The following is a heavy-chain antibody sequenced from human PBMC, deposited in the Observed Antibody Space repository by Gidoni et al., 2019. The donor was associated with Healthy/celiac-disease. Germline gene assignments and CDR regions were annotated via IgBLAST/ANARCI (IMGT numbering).Heavy chain of an antibody. J-gene: IGHJ4*02. D-gene: IGHD5-18*01. CDR2: IYWNEDK. CDR1: GFSLSTSGVG. Sequence: QITLKESGPTLVKPTQNRTLTCTFSGFSLSTSGVGVGWIRQPPGNALEWLALIYWNEDKRYSPSLKSRLTITKDTSINQVVLTMTNMDPLDTATYYCAHTGYGYLFDYWGQGTLVTVSS. CDR3: AHTGYGYLFDY. V-gene: IGHV2-5*01.